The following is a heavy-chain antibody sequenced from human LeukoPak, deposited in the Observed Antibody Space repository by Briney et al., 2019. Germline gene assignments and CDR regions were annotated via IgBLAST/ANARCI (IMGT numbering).Heavy chain of an antibody. CDR1: GFTFSSYW. V-gene: IGHV3-74*01. CDR2: IKNEGSDT. Sequence: GGSLRLSCAASGFTFSSYWMHWVRQAPGKGLVWVSRIKNEGSDTRYADSVKGRFTISRDNSKNTLYLQVNSLRAEDTAVYYCAKGGKWDVTPFDYWGQGTLVTVSS. D-gene: IGHD1-26*01. J-gene: IGHJ4*02. CDR3: AKGGKWDVTPFDY.